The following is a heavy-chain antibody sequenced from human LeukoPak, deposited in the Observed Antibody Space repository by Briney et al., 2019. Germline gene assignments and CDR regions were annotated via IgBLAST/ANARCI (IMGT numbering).Heavy chain of an antibody. CDR3: ARGESLLYLAAAGSSGWFDP. J-gene: IGHJ5*02. CDR1: GGSFSGYY. CDR2: INHSGST. Sequence: SETLSLTCAVYGGSFSGYYWSWIRQPPGKGLEWIGEINHSGSTNYNPSLKSRVTISVDTSKNQFSLKLSSVTAADTAVYYCARGESLLYLAAAGSSGWFDPWGQGTLVTVSS. V-gene: IGHV4-34*01. D-gene: IGHD6-13*01.